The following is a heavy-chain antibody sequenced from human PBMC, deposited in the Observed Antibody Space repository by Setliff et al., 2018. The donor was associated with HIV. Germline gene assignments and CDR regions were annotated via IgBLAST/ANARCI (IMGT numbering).Heavy chain of an antibody. CDR1: GGSFSGYY. V-gene: IGHV4-34*01. J-gene: IGHJ4*02. CDR2: INHSGST. CDR3: AVTDIVVVPAATREYYFDY. Sequence: SETLSLTCAVYGGSFSGYYWSWIRQPPGKGLEWIGEINHSGSTNYNPSLKSRVTISVDTSKNQFSPKLSSVTAADTAVYYCAVTDIVVVPAATREYYFDYWGQGTLVTVSS. D-gene: IGHD2-2*01.